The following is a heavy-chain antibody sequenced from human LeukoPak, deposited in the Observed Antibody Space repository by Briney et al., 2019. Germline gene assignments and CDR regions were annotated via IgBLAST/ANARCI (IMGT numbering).Heavy chain of an antibody. CDR1: GATFTSYA. V-gene: IGHV1-69*13. CDR2: IIPIFGTA. J-gene: IGHJ4*02. CDR3: ARDDGIAVAGPFDY. D-gene: IGHD6-19*01. Sequence: SVKLSCTAAGATFTSYAISWVRQAPGQGLEWMGGIIPIFGTANYAQKFQGRVTITADESTSTAYMELSSLRSEDTAVYYCARDDGIAVAGPFDYWGQGPLVTVSS.